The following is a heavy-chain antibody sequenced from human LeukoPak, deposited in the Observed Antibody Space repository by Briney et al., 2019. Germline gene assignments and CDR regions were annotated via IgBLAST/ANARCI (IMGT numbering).Heavy chain of an antibody. Sequence: ASVKVSCKVSGYTLTELSMHWVRQAPGKGLEWMGGFDPEDGETIYAQKFQGRVTMTEDTSTDTAYMELSSLRSEDTAVYYCARRDPYATIPDAFDIWGQGTMVTVSS. J-gene: IGHJ3*02. V-gene: IGHV1-24*01. D-gene: IGHD5-24*01. CDR2: FDPEDGET. CDR3: ARRDPYATIPDAFDI. CDR1: GYTLTELS.